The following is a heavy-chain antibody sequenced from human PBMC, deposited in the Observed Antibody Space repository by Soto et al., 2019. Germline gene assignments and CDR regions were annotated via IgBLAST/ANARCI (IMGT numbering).Heavy chain of an antibody. CDR3: AEDIVLAPADSPFGYFDH. CDR1: GFYFNNYA. J-gene: IGHJ4*02. V-gene: IGHV3-23*01. Sequence: EVQLLESGGGLVQPGGSLRLSCAASGFYFNNYAMSWVRQAPGKGLEWVSTISGSGGTTYYADSVKGRFTISRDNSKNTLYLQMNSLRAEDTAVYYCAEDIVLAPADSPFGYFDHWGQGTLVTVSS. D-gene: IGHD2-2*01. CDR2: ISGSGGTT.